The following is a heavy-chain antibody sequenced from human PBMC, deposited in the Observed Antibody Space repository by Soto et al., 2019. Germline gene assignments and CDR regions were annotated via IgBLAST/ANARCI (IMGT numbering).Heavy chain of an antibody. D-gene: IGHD3-10*01. CDR2: ILYTGNT. V-gene: IGHV4-59*01. Sequence: PSETLSLTCTVSGVSISNYYWSWIRQPPGKGLEWLGYILYTGNTNYNPSLKSRVTISVETSKNQVSLELTSVTTADTAVYFCARAAYGSGNYYAPHYYYAMDVWGQGTTVT. CDR1: GVSISNYY. CDR3: ARAAYGSGNYYAPHYYYAMDV. J-gene: IGHJ6*02.